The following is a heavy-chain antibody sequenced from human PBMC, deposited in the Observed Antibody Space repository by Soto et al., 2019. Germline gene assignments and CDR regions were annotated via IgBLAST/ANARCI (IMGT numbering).Heavy chain of an antibody. CDR3: ARGVYGAGKYWTGPSAFEI. V-gene: IGHV1-69*06. CDR1: GGTLSDHG. Sequence: QVQLEQSGAEVKKPGSSVKVSCKASGGTLSDHGVAWLRQAPGQGLEWMGGTIPVFNTAKYAQKFQGRVTVSAYKFKSIAYMDLSSLSSEDTSFSLGARGVYGAGKYWTGPSAFEIWGQATMVIVSS. CDR2: TIPVFNTA. D-gene: IGHD3-10*01. J-gene: IGHJ3*02.